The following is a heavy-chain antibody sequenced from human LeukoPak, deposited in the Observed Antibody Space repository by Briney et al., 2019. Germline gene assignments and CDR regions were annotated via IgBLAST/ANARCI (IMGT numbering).Heavy chain of an antibody. J-gene: IGHJ5*02. CDR2: IYSGGST. Sequence: GGSLRLSCAASGFTVSSNYMSWVRQAPGKGLEWVSVIYSGGSTYYADSVKGRFTISRHNSKNTLYLQMNSLRAEDTAVYYCARVRMARGEINWFDPWGQGTLVTVSS. CDR1: GFTVSSNY. CDR3: ARVRMARGEINWFDP. D-gene: IGHD3-10*01. V-gene: IGHV3-53*04.